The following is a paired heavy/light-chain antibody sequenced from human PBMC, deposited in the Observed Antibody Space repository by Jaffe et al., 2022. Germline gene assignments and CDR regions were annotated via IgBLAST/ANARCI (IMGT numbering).Light chain of an antibody. CDR1: QSITTY. V-gene: IGKV1-39*01. Sequence: DIQMTQSPSSLSASVGDRVAITCRSSQSITTYLCWYQQKPGKAPKLLIYGASTLHSGVPSRFSGSGSGTDFTLTISSLQPEDFATYYCQQSSSIPLTFGGGTTVEIK. CDR3: QQSSSIPLT. CDR2: GAS. J-gene: IGKJ4*01.
Heavy chain of an antibody. D-gene: IGHD6-19*01. CDR1: GSSITGLYF. CDR3: ARHSNVWLDPFDY. J-gene: IGHJ4*02. V-gene: IGHV4-38-2*01. Sequence: QVQLQESGPGLLNPSETLSLTCAVSGSSITGLYFWGWIRQSPGKGLEWIGSFHHSGSTNYNPSLKSRLSISVESSKNQYSLRLTSVTAADTAVYYCARHSNVWLDPFDYWGQGTLVTVSS. CDR2: FHHSGST.